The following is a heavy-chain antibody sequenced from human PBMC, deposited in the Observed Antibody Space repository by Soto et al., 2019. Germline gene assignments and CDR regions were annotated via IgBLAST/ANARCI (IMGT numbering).Heavy chain of an antibody. D-gene: IGHD6-19*01. Sequence: EVQLVESGGGLVKPGGSLRLSCAASGFTFSSYSMNCVRQAPGKGLEWVSSISSSSSYIYYADSVKGRFTISRDNAKNSLYLQMNSLRAEDTAVYYCARQLLYSSGCGLDPWGQGTLVTVSS. V-gene: IGHV3-21*01. J-gene: IGHJ5*02. CDR1: GFTFSSYS. CDR3: ARQLLYSSGCGLDP. CDR2: ISSSSSYI.